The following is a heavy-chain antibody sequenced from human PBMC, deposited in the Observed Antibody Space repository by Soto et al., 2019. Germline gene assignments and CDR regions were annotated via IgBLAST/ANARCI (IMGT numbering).Heavy chain of an antibody. CDR1: GFTFSSYG. J-gene: IGHJ6*03. D-gene: IGHD2-15*01. V-gene: IGHV3-30*18. Sequence: QVQLVESGGGVVQPGRSLRLSCAASGFTFSSYGMHWVRQAPGKGLEWVAVISYDGSNKYYADSVKGRFTISRDNSKNTLYLQMNSLRAEDTAVYYCAKDLACSGGSCYSTSSYYYYYMDVWGKGTTVTVSS. CDR2: ISYDGSNK. CDR3: AKDLACSGGSCYSTSSYYYYYMDV.